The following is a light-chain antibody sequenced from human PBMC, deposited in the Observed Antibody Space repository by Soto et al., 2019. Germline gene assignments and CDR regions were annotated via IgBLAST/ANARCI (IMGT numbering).Light chain of an antibody. CDR1: SSNIGAGYD. Sequence: QSVLTQPPSVSGAPGKRVTISCTGSSSNIGAGYDVHWYQQLPGTAPKLLIYGNSNRPSGVPDRFSGSKSGTSASLAITGLQAEDEADYYCQSYDSSLSRVSGGGTKLTVL. J-gene: IGLJ2*01. CDR2: GNS. CDR3: QSYDSSLSRV. V-gene: IGLV1-40*01.